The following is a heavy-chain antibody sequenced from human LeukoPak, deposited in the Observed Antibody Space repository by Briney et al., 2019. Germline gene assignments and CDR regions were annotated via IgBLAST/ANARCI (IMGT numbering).Heavy chain of an antibody. CDR1: GGIFSSYT. CDR3: ATVDRYSSWSNYFDS. Sequence: ASVKVSCKASGGIFSSYTISWVRQAPGQGLEWMGGIIPIFGTANYVQKFHGRVTITADESTSTAYMDLSSLRSEDTAVYYCATVDRYSSWSNYFDSWGQGTLVIVSS. CDR2: IIPIFGTA. V-gene: IGHV1-69*13. J-gene: IGHJ4*02. D-gene: IGHD6-19*01.